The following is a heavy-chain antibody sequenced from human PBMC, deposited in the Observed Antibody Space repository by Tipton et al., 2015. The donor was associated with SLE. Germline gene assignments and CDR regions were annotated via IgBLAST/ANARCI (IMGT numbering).Heavy chain of an antibody. Sequence: SLRLSCLASGFSFSDFAMNWVRQTPGKGLEWVSDISSSGSNTFYAESVEGRFTISRDNPKNSVYLQMNSLRGDDTAVYFCARRRAAGSYDLWGQGTLVTVSS. D-gene: IGHD3-9*01. V-gene: IGHV3-11*04. CDR1: GFSFSDFA. CDR3: ARRRAAGSYDL. J-gene: IGHJ3*01. CDR2: ISSSGSNT.